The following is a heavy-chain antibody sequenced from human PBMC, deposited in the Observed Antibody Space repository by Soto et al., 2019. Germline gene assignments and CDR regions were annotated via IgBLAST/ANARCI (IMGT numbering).Heavy chain of an antibody. J-gene: IGHJ3*02. Sequence: RGSPRLSCAASGFTFSSYAMHWVRQAPGKGLEWVAVISYDGSNKYYADSVKGRFTISRDNYKNTLYLQMNSLRAEDTAVYYCARDEGNCSGGSCYAFDIWGQGIMVTLSS. D-gene: IGHD2-15*01. V-gene: IGHV3-30-3*01. CDR2: ISYDGSNK. CDR3: ARDEGNCSGGSCYAFDI. CDR1: GFTFSSYA.